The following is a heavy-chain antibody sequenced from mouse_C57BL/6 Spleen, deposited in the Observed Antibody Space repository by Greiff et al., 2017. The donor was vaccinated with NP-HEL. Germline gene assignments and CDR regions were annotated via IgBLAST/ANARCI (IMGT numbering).Heavy chain of an antibody. J-gene: IGHJ3*01. Sequence: EVQLQESGPGLVKPSQSLSLTCSVTGYSITSGYYWNWLRQFPGNKLEWMGYISYDGSNNYNPSLKNRISITRDPSKNQFFLKLNSVTTEDTATYYCARADYFWFAYWGQGTLVTVSA. D-gene: IGHD2-4*01. CDR3: ARADYFWFAY. CDR2: ISYDGSN. V-gene: IGHV3-6*01. CDR1: GYSITSGYY.